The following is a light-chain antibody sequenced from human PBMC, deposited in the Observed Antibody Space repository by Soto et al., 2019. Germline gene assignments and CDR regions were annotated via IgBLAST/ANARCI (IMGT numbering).Light chain of an antibody. J-gene: IGLJ1*01. CDR3: SSYTTSSSSV. Sequence: QCLLTQPASVSGSRGQSITISCTGTISDVGGYNYVSWYQQHPGTSPKLMIYEVSSRPLGVSNRFSGSKSGNTASLTISGLQAGDEADYFCSSYTTSSSSVFGPGTKVTVL. CDR2: EVS. V-gene: IGLV2-14*01. CDR1: ISDVGGYNY.